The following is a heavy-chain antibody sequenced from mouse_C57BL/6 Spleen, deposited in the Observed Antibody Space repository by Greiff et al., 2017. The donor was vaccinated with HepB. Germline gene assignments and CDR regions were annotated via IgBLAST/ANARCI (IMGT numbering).Heavy chain of an antibody. D-gene: IGHD1-1*01. CDR2: ISSGGDYI. CDR1: GFTFSSYA. Sequence: EVKVEESGEGLVKPGGSLKLSCAASGFTFSSYAMSWVRQTPEKRLEWVAYISSGGDYIYYADTVKGRFTISRDNARNTLYLQMSSLKSEDTAMYYCTRDREFITTVVEDWYFDVWGTGTTVTVSS. V-gene: IGHV5-9-1*02. J-gene: IGHJ1*03. CDR3: TRDREFITTVVEDWYFDV.